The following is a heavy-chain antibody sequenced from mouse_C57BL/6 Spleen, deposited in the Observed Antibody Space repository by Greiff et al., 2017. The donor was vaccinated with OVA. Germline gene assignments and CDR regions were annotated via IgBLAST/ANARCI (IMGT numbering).Heavy chain of an antibody. Sequence: EVKLQESGPELVKPGASVKISCKASGYSFTGYYMHWVKQSHGNILDWIGYIYPYNGVSSYNQKFKGKATLTVDKSSSTAYMELRSLTSEDSAVYYCARDTVVATDYYAMDYWGQGTSVTVSS. J-gene: IGHJ4*01. V-gene: IGHV1-31*01. CDR3: ARDTVVATDYYAMDY. D-gene: IGHD1-1*01. CDR1: GYSFTGYY. CDR2: IYPYNGVS.